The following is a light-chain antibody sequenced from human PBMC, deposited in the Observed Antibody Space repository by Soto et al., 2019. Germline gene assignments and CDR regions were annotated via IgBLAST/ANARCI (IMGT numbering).Light chain of an antibody. CDR3: CSYTSSSTVV. Sequence: QSALTQPASVSGSPGQSITISCTGTSSDVGSYNLVSWYQQHPGKAPKLMIYEGSKRPSGVPNRFSGSKSGNTASLTISGLQAEDEADYYCCSYTSSSTVVFGGGTKLTVL. V-gene: IGLV2-14*02. CDR2: EGS. J-gene: IGLJ2*01. CDR1: SSDVGSYNL.